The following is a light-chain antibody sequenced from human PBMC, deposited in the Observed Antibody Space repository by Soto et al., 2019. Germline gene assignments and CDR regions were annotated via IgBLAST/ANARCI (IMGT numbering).Light chain of an antibody. J-gene: IGLJ3*02. CDR2: EVT. CDR1: SSDVGGYNY. V-gene: IGLV2-8*01. CDR3: SSYAASNTFYFV. Sequence: QSVLTQPPSASGSPGQSVTISCTGTSSDVGGYNYVSWYQQYPGRAPKLMIYEVTKRPSGVPDRFSGSKSGNTASLTVSGLQAEDEADYYCSSYAASNTFYFVFGGGTKGPS.